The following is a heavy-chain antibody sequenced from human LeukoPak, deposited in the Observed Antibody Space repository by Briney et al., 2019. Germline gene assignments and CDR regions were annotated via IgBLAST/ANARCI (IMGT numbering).Heavy chain of an antibody. J-gene: IGHJ4*02. V-gene: IGHV5-51*01. Sequence: GESLKISCKGSGYSFTSYWIGWVRRMPGKGLEWMGIIYPGDSDTRYSPSFQGQVTISADKSISTAYPQWSSLKASDTAMYYCARHPRNIVVVAASRGYFDYWGQGTLVTVSS. CDR3: ARHPRNIVVVAASRGYFDY. CDR2: IYPGDSDT. CDR1: GYSFTSYW. D-gene: IGHD2-15*01.